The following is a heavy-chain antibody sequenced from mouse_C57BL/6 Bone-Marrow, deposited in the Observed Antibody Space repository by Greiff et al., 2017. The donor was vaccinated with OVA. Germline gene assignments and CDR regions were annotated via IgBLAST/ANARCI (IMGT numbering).Heavy chain of an antibody. D-gene: IGHD1-1*01. J-gene: IGHJ3*01. CDR3: ARNHYGSTSWFAY. Sequence: VQLQQSGAELVKPGASVKISCKASGYAFSSYWMNWVKQRPGKGLEWIGQIYPGAGDTNYNGKFKGKATLTADKSSSTAYMQLSSLTSEDSAVYFCARNHYGSTSWFAYWGQGTLVTVSA. CDR2: IYPGAGDT. V-gene: IGHV1-80*01. CDR1: GYAFSSYW.